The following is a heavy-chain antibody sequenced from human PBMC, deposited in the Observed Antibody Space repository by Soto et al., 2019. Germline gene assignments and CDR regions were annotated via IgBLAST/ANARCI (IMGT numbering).Heavy chain of an antibody. CDR3: AILYYYGSGSYYHYGMDV. CDR2: INAGNGNT. Sequence: ASVKVSCKASGYTFTSYAMHWVRQAPGQRLEWMGWINAGNGNTKYSQKFQGRVTITRDTSASTAYMELSSLRSEDTAVYYCAILYYYGSGSYYHYGMDVWGQGTTVTVSS. V-gene: IGHV1-3*01. D-gene: IGHD3-10*01. CDR1: GYTFTSYA. J-gene: IGHJ6*02.